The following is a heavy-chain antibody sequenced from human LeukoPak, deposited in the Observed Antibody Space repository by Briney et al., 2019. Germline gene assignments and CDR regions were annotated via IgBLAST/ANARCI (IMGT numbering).Heavy chain of an antibody. V-gene: IGHV1-46*01. D-gene: IGHD2-2*01. CDR3: ARARYCSSTSCYRHYYYYMDV. CDR2: INPSGGST. CDR1: GYTFTSYY. J-gene: IGHJ6*03. Sequence: ASVKVSCKASGYTFTSYYMHWVRQAPGQGLEWMGIINPSGGSTRYAQKFQGRVTMTRDMSTSTVYMELSSLRSEDTAVYYCARARYCSSTSCYRHYYYYMDVWGKGTTVTVSS.